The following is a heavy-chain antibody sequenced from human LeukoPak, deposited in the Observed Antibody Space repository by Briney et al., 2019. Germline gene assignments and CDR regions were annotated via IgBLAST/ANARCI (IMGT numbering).Heavy chain of an antibody. CDR3: ARVPWAARGVTPYNWFDP. J-gene: IGHJ5*02. D-gene: IGHD3-10*01. Sequence: GASVKVSCKASGYTFPSYDINWVRQAAGQGLEWMGWMNSNSGNTGYAQKFQGRVTMTRNTSISTAYMELSSLRSEDTAVYYCARVPWAARGVTPYNWFDPWGQGTLVTVSS. CDR2: MNSNSGNT. CDR1: GYTFPSYD. V-gene: IGHV1-8*01.